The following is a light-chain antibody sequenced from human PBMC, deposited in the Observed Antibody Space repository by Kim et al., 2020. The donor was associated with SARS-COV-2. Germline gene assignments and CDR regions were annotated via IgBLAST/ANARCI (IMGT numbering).Light chain of an antibody. CDR1: SSDVGGYNY. CDR2: HVT. J-gene: IGLJ2*01. V-gene: IGLV2-11*01. CDR3: CSYAGNFSLI. Sequence: QSALTQPRSVSGSPGQSVTISCSGTSSDVGGYNYVSWYLQHPGKAPQLIIYHVTKRPSGVPDRFSASKSANTASLTVSGLQIDDEADYYCCSYAGNFSLIFGGGTQLTVL.